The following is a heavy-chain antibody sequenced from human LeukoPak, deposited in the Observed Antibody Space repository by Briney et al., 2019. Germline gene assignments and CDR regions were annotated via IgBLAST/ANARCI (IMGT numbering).Heavy chain of an antibody. CDR2: INHSGTT. V-gene: IGHV4-34*01. D-gene: IGHD3-10*01. J-gene: IGHJ4*01. CDR3: ATGWFADY. CDR1: GGPFTGYN. Sequence: TPSETLSLTCAVYGGPFTGYNWSWIRQPPGKGLEWIGEINHSGTTNYNPSLKSRVTKSVDTSKNQFSLELSSVTAADTAVYYCATGWFADYWGHGTLVTVSS.